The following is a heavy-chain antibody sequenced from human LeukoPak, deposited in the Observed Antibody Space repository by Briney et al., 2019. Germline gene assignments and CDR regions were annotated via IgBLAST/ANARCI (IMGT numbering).Heavy chain of an antibody. CDR2: ISYDGSKK. V-gene: IGHV3-30*18. J-gene: IGHJ4*02. CDR1: GFTFSSYG. CDR3: AKEARYYDSSGYIPDY. Sequence: PAVSLRRSFSASGFTFSSYGMHWVRQAPCKGLEWVAVISYDGSKKYYADSVKGRFTISRDNSKNTLYLQMNSLRAEDTAVYYCAKEARYYDSSGYIPDYWGQGTLVTVSS. D-gene: IGHD3-22*01.